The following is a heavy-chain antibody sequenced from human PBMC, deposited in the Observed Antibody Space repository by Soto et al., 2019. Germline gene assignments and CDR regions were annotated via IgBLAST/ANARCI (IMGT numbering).Heavy chain of an antibody. V-gene: IGHV3-23*01. Sequence: PGGSLRLSCAASGFTFSTYAMAWVRQAPGKGLEWVSGVSASGLNTDYADPVKGRFYISRDNSKNTVSLHMNSLRAEDTALYYCAKDLRIWNVYWFDPWGQGTLVTVSS. CDR1: GFTFSTYA. CDR3: AKDLRIWNVYWFDP. CDR2: VSASGLNT. J-gene: IGHJ5*02. D-gene: IGHD1-1*01.